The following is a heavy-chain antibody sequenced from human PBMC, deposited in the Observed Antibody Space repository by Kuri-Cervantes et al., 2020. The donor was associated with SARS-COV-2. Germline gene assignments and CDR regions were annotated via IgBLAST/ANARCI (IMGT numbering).Heavy chain of an antibody. CDR3: AKALSSGPPNYYYGMDV. Sequence: GGSLRLSCAVSGFTFSSYTMNWVRQAPGKGLEWVSAISGSGGSTYYADSVKGRFTISRDNSKNTLYLQMNSLRAEDTAVYYCAKALSSGPPNYYYGMDVWGQGTTVTVSS. D-gene: IGHD6-19*01. V-gene: IGHV3-23*01. CDR1: GFTFSSYT. J-gene: IGHJ6*02. CDR2: ISGSGGST.